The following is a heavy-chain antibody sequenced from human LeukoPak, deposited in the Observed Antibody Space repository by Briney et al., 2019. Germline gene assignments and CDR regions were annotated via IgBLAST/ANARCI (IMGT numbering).Heavy chain of an antibody. J-gene: IGHJ4*02. D-gene: IGHD3-10*01. V-gene: IGHV5-51*01. CDR3: ARLGSGGFGELWGHFDY. Sequence: GESLKISCKGSGYSFTNYWIGWVRQMPGTGLEWMGTIYPDDSDTRYSPSFQGQVTISADKSISTAYLQWSSLKASDTAMYYCARLGSGGFGELWGHFDYWGQGTLVTVSS. CDR2: IYPDDSDT. CDR1: GYSFTNYW.